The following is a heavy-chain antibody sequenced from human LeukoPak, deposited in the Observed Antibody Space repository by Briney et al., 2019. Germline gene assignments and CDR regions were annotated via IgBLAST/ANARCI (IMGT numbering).Heavy chain of an antibody. Sequence: GSLRLSCAASGFTFSSYSMNWVRQAPGKGLEWVSSISSSSSYIYYADSVKGRFTISRDNAKNSLYLQMNSRRAEDTAVYYCARESTVTGGISYFDYWGQGTLVTVSS. D-gene: IGHD4-17*01. CDR1: GFTFSSYS. CDR2: ISSSSSYI. V-gene: IGHV3-21*01. J-gene: IGHJ4*02. CDR3: ARESTVTGGISYFDY.